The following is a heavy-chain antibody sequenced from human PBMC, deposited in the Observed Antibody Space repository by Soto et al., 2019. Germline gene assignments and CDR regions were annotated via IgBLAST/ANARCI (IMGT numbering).Heavy chain of an antibody. CDR1: GFSFSSYD. D-gene: IGHD1-7*01. CDR2: ISTAGDT. CDR3: AREKLGYYGMDV. J-gene: IGHJ6*02. Sequence: GESLRLSCAASGFSFSSYDLPWVRQATGKGLEWVSAISTAGDTYYPGSVKGRFTISRENAKNSLYLQMNSLRAEDTAVYYCAREKLGYYGMDVWGQGTMVTVSS. V-gene: IGHV3-13*01.